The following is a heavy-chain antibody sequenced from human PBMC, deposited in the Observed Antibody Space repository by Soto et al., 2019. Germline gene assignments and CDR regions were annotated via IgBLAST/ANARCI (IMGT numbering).Heavy chain of an antibody. J-gene: IGHJ6*02. Sequence: GGSLRLSCADSGFTFSSYWMSWVRQAPGKGLEWVANIKQDETEKYYVDSVKGRFAISRDNGKNTLYLQMNSLRAEDTAVYYCARVRTENYYGMDVWGQWTTVTVSS. CDR3: ARVRTENYYGMDV. CDR1: GFTFSSYW. V-gene: IGHV3-7*05. CDR2: IKQDETEK.